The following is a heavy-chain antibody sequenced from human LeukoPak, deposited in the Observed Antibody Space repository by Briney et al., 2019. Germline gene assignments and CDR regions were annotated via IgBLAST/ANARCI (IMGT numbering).Heavy chain of an antibody. D-gene: IGHD6-13*01. CDR2: ISYDGSNK. J-gene: IGHJ4*02. CDR1: GFTFSSYA. CDR3: ARDHAVAAAGIHQFDY. V-gene: IGHV3-30-3*01. Sequence: GGSLRLSCAASGFTFSSYAMHWVRQAPGKGLGWVAVISYDGSNKYYADSVKGRFTISRDSSKNTPYLQMNSLRAEDTAVYYCARDHAVAAAGIHQFDYWGQGTLVTVSS.